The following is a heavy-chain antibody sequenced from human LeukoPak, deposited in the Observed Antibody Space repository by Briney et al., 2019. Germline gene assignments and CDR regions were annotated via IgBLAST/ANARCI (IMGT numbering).Heavy chain of an antibody. D-gene: IGHD2-2*01. Sequence: ASVKASCKASGYTFTSYAMHWVRQAPGQRPEWMGWINAGNGNTKYSQKFQGRVTITRDTSASTACMELSSLRPEDTAVYYCARVQSAYCSSSSCYGGYFDYWGQGTLVTVSS. CDR2: INAGNGNT. J-gene: IGHJ4*02. CDR3: ARVQSAYCSSSSCYGGYFDY. V-gene: IGHV1-3*01. CDR1: GYTFTSYA.